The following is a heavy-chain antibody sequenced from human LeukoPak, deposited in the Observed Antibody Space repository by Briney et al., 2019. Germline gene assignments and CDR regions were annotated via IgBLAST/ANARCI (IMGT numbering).Heavy chain of an antibody. CDR1: GGSISSGGYY. CDR3: ARHFQTHSSSWYWSPLLGSWFDP. V-gene: IGHV4-30-2*01. J-gene: IGHJ5*02. CDR2: IYHSGST. D-gene: IGHD6-13*01. Sequence: SETLSLTCTVSGGSISSGGYYWSWIRQPPGKGLEWIGYIYHSGSTYYNPSLKSRVTISVDRSKNQFSLKLSSVTAADTAVYYCARHFQTHSSSWYWSPLLGSWFDPWGQGTLVTVSS.